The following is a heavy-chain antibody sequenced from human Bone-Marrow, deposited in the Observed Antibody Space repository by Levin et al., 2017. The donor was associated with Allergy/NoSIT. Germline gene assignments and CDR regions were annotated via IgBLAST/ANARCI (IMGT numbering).Heavy chain of an antibody. V-gene: IGHV3-53*01. J-gene: IGHJ3*02. Sequence: PGGSLRLSCAASGFTVSSNYMSWVRQAPGKGLEWVSVIYSGGSTYYADSVKGRFTISRDNSKNTLYLQMNSLRAEDTAVYYCARDSATSGHAFDIWGQGTMVTVSS. CDR3: ARDSATSGHAFDI. CDR2: IYSGGST. D-gene: IGHD2-2*01. CDR1: GFTVSSNY.